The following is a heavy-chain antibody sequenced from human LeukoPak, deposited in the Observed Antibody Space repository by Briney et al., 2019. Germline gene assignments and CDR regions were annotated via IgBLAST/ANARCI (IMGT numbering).Heavy chain of an antibody. CDR2: IYYSGST. CDR3: AAMTTVTLFDY. CDR1: GGSISSGGYY. V-gene: IGHV4-31*03. Sequence: SETLSLTCTVSGGSISSGGYYWSWIRQHPGKGLEWIGYIYYSGSTYYNPSLKSRVTISVDTSKNQFSLKLSSVTAADTAAYYCAAMTTVTLFDYWGQGTLVTVSS. D-gene: IGHD4-11*01. J-gene: IGHJ4*02.